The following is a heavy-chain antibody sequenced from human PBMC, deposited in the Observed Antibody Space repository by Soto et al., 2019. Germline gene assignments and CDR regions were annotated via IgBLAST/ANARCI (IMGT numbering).Heavy chain of an antibody. D-gene: IGHD2-15*01. J-gene: IGHJ4*02. CDR1: GFTFSSYA. Sequence: EVQLLESGGGLVQPGGSLRLSCAASGFTFSSYAMSWVRQAPGKGLEWVSGISDSGGSTYYADSVKGRFTISRDNSKNTLYLQMNSLRADDTAVYYCANGCGGTCYSRIDYWGQGTLVTVSS. V-gene: IGHV3-23*01. CDR3: ANGCGGTCYSRIDY. CDR2: ISDSGGST.